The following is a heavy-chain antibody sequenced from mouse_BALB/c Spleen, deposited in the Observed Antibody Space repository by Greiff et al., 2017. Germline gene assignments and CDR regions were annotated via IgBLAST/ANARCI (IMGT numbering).Heavy chain of an antibody. V-gene: IGHV1-54*03. CDR3: ARRGGLRGGDY. J-gene: IGHJ2*01. Sequence: QVQLQQSGAELVRPGTSVKVSCKASGYAFTNYLIELVKQRPGQGLEWIGVINPGSGGTNYNEKFKGKATLTADKSSSTAYMQLSSLTSDDSAVYFCARRGGLRGGDYWGQGTTLTVSS. CDR2: INPGSGGT. CDR1: GYAFTNYL. D-gene: IGHD2-4*01.